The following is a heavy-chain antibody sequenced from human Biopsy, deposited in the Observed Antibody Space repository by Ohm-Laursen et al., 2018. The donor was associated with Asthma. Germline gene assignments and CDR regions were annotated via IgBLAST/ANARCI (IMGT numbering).Heavy chain of an antibody. CDR2: INAGNGNT. D-gene: IGHD5-12*01. CDR3: ARGYSGSDRIVYYYSGLEV. V-gene: IGHV1-3*01. Sequence: SVKVSCKASGYTFINYAIHWVRQAPGQRLEWMGWINAGNGNTKYSQKFQGRVTITRDTSASTAYMDLSSLSSEDTAVYYCARGYSGSDRIVYYYSGLEVWGQGTTVTVSS. J-gene: IGHJ6*02. CDR1: GYTFINYA.